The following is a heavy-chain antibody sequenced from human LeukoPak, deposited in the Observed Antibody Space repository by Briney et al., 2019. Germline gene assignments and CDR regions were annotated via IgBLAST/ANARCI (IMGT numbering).Heavy chain of an antibody. CDR2: ISGSGGST. J-gene: IGHJ6*02. CDR1: GVTFSSYA. V-gene: IGHV3-23*01. Sequence: GGSLRLSCAASGVTFSSYAMSWVRQAPGKGLEWVSAISGSGGSTYYADSVKGRFTISRDNSKNTLFLQMNSLRAEDTAVYYCARDSYSSGWSHYYYGMDVWGQETTVTVSS. CDR3: ARDSYSSGWSHYYYGMDV. D-gene: IGHD6-19*01.